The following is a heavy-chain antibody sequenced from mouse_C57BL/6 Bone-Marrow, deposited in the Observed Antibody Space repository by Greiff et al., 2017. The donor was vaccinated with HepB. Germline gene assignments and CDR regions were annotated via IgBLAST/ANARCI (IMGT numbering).Heavy chain of an antibody. Sequence: EVHLVESGGGLVQPGGSLKLSCAASGFTFSDYYMYWVRQTPEKRLEWVAYISNGGGSTYYPDTVKGRFTTSRDNAKNTLYLQMSRLKSEDTAMYYCARHSGYYFDYWGQGTTLTVSS. CDR2: ISNGGGST. D-gene: IGHD2-2*01. CDR1: GFTFSDYY. J-gene: IGHJ2*01. V-gene: IGHV5-12*01. CDR3: ARHSGYYFDY.